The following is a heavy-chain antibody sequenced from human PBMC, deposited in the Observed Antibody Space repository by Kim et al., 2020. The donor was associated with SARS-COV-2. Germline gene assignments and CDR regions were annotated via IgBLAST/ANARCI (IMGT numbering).Heavy chain of an antibody. CDR2: ISYDGSNK. D-gene: IGHD2-2*02. CDR1: GFTFSSYA. J-gene: IGHJ6*02. V-gene: IGHV3-30-3*01. Sequence: GGSLRLSCAASGFTFSSYAMHWVRQAPGKGLEWVAVISYDGSNKYYADSVKGRFTISRDNSKNTLYLQMNSLRAEDTAVYYCARVFRVDCSSTSCYTSTYYYYYGMDVWGQGTTVTVSS. CDR3: ARVFRVDCSSTSCYTSTYYYYYGMDV.